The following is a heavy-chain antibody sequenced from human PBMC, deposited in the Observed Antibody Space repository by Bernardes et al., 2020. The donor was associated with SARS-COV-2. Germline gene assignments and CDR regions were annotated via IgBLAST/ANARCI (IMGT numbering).Heavy chain of an antibody. Sequence: SETLTLTCAVYGGSFRGSSWSWMRQSPGPGLAWIGDINHSGSTNYNPSLKTRVTMSLDTSKNQFSLKLSSVTAADTAVYYCARGLGLPFTIFGVVQSWWFDPWGQGTLVTVS. CDR1: GGSFRGSS. V-gene: IGHV4-34*01. CDR3: ARGLGLPFTIFGVVQSWWFDP. D-gene: IGHD3-3*01. J-gene: IGHJ5*02. CDR2: INHSGST.